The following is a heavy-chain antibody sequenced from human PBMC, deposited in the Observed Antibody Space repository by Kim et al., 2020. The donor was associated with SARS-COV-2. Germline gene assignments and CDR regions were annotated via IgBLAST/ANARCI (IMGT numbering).Heavy chain of an antibody. CDR3: ARVADRGYCEY. Sequence: SETLSLTCAVYGGSFTNYYWSWIRQPPGKGLEWIGEVNHSGSTNYNPSLKNRVTLSTDTSKNQFSLNLRSVTAADTAVYFCARVADRGYCEYWGQGTQVTVSS. J-gene: IGHJ4*02. CDR2: VNHSGST. D-gene: IGHD2-15*01. CDR1: GGSFTNYY. V-gene: IGHV4-34*01.